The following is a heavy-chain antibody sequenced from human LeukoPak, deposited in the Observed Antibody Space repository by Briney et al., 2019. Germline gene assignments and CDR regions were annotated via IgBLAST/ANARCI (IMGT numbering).Heavy chain of an antibody. Sequence: ASVKVSCKASGYTFTSYYMHWVRQAPGQGLEWMGIINPSGGSTSYAQKFQGRVTMTRDTSTSTVYMELSSLRSEDTAVYYCAREGRYSYGTYRHYYYYYMDVWGKGTTVTVSS. V-gene: IGHV1-46*01. D-gene: IGHD5-18*01. J-gene: IGHJ6*03. CDR2: INPSGGST. CDR1: GYTFTSYY. CDR3: AREGRYSYGTYRHYYYYYMDV.